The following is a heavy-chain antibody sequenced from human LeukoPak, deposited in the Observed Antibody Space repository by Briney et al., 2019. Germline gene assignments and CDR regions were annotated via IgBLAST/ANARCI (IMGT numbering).Heavy chain of an antibody. CDR1: GYSFTNHW. V-gene: IGHV5-51*01. J-gene: IGHJ4*02. CDR2: IYPGDSDT. D-gene: IGHD1-26*01. Sequence: GESLKISCKGSGYSFTNHWIGWVRQMPGKGLEWMGIIYPGDSDTRYIPSFQGQVTISADKSINTAYLQWTSLKASDTAMYYCARRVDSYWFFDYWGQGTLVTVSS. CDR3: ARRVDSYWFFDY.